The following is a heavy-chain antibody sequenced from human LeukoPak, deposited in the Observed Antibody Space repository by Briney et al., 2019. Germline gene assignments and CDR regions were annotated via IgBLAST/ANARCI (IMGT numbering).Heavy chain of an antibody. CDR2: IYSGGST. Sequence: PGGSLRLSCAASDFTVSGNYMTWVRQAPGKGLECVSVIYSGGSTLYADSVKGRFSISRDNYRNTLNLQMNSLRVEDTGVYYCARGGRWDYYFDLWSRGTLVTVSS. J-gene: IGHJ2*01. CDR1: DFTVSGNY. CDR3: ARGGRWDYYFDL. V-gene: IGHV3-53*01. D-gene: IGHD1-26*01.